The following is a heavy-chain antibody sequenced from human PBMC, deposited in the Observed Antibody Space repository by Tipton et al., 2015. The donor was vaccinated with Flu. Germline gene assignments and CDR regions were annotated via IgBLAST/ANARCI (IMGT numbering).Heavy chain of an antibody. Sequence: LRLSCTVSGGSISSYYWSWIRQPPGKGLEWIGYIYYSGSTNYNPSLKSRVTISVDTSKNQFSLKLSSVTAADTAVYYCARTSWQLVQRGWFDPWGQGTLVTVSS. V-gene: IGHV4-59*01. CDR3: ARTSWQLVQRGWFDP. J-gene: IGHJ5*02. CDR1: GGSISSYY. CDR2: IYYSGST. D-gene: IGHD6-6*01.